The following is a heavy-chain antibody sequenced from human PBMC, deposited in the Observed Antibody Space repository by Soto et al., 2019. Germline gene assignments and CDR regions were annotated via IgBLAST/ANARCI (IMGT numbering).Heavy chain of an antibody. CDR1: GFTFSDYY. J-gene: IGHJ4*02. D-gene: IGHD2-21*02. CDR3: ARAPEVVTASPYFDY. V-gene: IGHV3-11*06. CDR2: ISSSSSYT. Sequence: GGSLRLSCAASGFTFSDYYMSWILQAPGRGLEWVSYISSSSSYTNYADSVKGRFTISRDNAKNSLYLQMNSLRAEDTAVYYCARAPEVVTASPYFDYWGQGTLVTVSS.